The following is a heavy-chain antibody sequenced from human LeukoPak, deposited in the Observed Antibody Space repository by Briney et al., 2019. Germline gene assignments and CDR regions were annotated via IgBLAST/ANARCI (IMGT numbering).Heavy chain of an antibody. CDR3: ARDRGYCSGGSCYTVNDY. CDR1: GFTFSSYY. J-gene: IGHJ4*02. Sequence: GGSLRLSCAASGFTFSSYYMSWVRQAPGKGLEWVASLEEDGSEKYYVDSVKGRFTISRDNAKNSLYLQMNSLRAEDTAVYYCARDRGYCSGGSCYTVNDYWGEGTLVAVSS. D-gene: IGHD2-15*01. CDR2: LEEDGSEK. V-gene: IGHV3-7*01.